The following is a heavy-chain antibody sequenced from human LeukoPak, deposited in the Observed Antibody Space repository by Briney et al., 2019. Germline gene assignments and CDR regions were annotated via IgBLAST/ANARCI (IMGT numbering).Heavy chain of an antibody. V-gene: IGHV4-61*08. Sequence: SETLSLTCAVSGGSISSGGYYWSWIRQPPGKGLEWIGYIYYSGSTNYNPSLKSRVTISVDTSKNQFSLKLSSVTAADTAVYYCARAGSYWRENYYYGMDVWGQGTTVTVSS. CDR2: IYYSGST. CDR1: GGSISSGGYY. J-gene: IGHJ6*02. D-gene: IGHD1-26*01. CDR3: ARAGSYWRENYYYGMDV.